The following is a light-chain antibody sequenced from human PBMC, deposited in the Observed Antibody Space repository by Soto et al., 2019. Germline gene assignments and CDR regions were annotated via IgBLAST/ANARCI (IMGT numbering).Light chain of an antibody. Sequence: EIVLTQSPASRSLSPGERATLSCRASQSISSYLGWYQQKPGQAPRLLIYGASTRATGIPARFSGSGSGTEFTLTISSLQSEDFAVYYCQQYNNWPSWTFGQGTKVDIK. J-gene: IGKJ1*01. CDR1: QSISSY. CDR2: GAS. CDR3: QQYNNWPSWT. V-gene: IGKV3-15*01.